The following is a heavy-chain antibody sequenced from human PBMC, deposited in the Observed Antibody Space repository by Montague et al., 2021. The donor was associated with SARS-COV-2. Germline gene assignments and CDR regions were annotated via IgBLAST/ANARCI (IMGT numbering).Heavy chain of an antibody. V-gene: IGHV3-49*04. Sequence: SLRLSCAGSGFTFGDYAMSWVRQAPGKGLEWVGFIRSKGYGGTKEYAASVKGRFTISRDDSKSTAYLQMNSLKTEDTAVYYCSRVRDYYGSGSYYFDYWGQGTLVTVSS. CDR2: IRSKGYGGTK. CDR3: SRVRDYYGSGSYYFDY. D-gene: IGHD3-10*01. CDR1: GFTFGDYA. J-gene: IGHJ4*02.